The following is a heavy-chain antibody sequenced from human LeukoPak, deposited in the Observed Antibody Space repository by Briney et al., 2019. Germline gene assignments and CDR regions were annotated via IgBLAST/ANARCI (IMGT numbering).Heavy chain of an antibody. V-gene: IGHV4-59*01. CDR1: GGSISSYY. CDR2: IDYSGYT. Sequence: ASETLSLTCTVSGGSISSYYWSWIRQPPGKGLEWIGYIDYSGYTNYNPSLKSRVTISVDTSTNQFSLKLNSVTAADTAVYYCARAAYSSTWYSRYFDLWGRGTLVTVSS. J-gene: IGHJ2*01. D-gene: IGHD6-13*01. CDR3: ARAAYSSTWYSRYFDL.